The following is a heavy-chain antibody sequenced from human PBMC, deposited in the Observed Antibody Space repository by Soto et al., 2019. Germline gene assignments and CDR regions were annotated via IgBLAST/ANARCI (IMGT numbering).Heavy chain of an antibody. CDR3: AKVSRFYYDSSGYYPNYYGMDV. V-gene: IGHV3-23*01. J-gene: IGHJ6*02. CDR1: GFTFISYA. Sequence: GGSLRLSCAASGFTFISYAMSWVLQAPWKGLEWVSAISGSGGSTYYADSVKGRFTISRDNSKNTLYLQMNSLRAEDTAVYYCAKVSRFYYDSSGYYPNYYGMDVWGQGTTVTVSS. D-gene: IGHD3-22*01. CDR2: ISGSGGST.